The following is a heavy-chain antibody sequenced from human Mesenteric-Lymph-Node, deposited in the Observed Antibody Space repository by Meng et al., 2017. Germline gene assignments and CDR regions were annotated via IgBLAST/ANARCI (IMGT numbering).Heavy chain of an antibody. CDR3: ARVTTVTTPVVSSQDYYYYYGMDV. D-gene: IGHD4-17*01. CDR2: IIPIFGTA. J-gene: IGHJ6*02. Sequence: SVKVSCKASGGTFSSYAISWVRQAPGQGLEWMGGIIPIFGTANYAQKFQGRVTITADKSTSTAYMELRSLRSDDTAVYYCARVTTVTTPVVSSQDYYYYYGMDVWGQGTTVTVSS. CDR1: GGTFSSYA. V-gene: IGHV1-69*06.